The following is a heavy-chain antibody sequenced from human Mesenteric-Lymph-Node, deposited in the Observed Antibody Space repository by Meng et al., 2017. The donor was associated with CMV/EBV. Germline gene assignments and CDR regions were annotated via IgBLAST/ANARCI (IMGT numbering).Heavy chain of an antibody. J-gene: IGHJ5*02. CDR3: ARDVRWLVPSWFDP. CDR2: VNHSGST. CDR1: GGSFSDYY. V-gene: IGHV4-34*01. D-gene: IGHD6-19*01. Sequence: GSLRLSCAVYGGSFSDYYWSWIRQPPGEGLEWIGEVNHSGSTNYNPSLKSRVTISVDTSKNQFSLKLSSVTAADTAVYYCARDVRWLVPSWFDPWGQGTLVTVSS.